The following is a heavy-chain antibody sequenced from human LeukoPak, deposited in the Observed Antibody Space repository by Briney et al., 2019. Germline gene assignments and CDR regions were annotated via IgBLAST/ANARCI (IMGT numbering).Heavy chain of an antibody. CDR3: ARQVGYCSDGNCYFDY. D-gene: IGHD2-15*01. CDR1: GYTFGDYA. V-gene: IGHV3-23*01. Sequence: PGGSLRLSCAASGYTFGDYAMSWVRQAPGKGLEWVSAVSTSGGVTYYADSVKGRFTISRDNSKNTLYLQMNSPRAEDTAVYYCARQVGYCSDGNCYFDYWGQGTLVTVSS. CDR2: VSTSGGVT. J-gene: IGHJ4*02.